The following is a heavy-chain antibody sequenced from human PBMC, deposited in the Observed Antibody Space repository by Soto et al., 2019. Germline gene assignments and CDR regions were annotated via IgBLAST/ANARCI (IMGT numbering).Heavy chain of an antibody. CDR3: VRGGTTGGLDV. CDR1: GFTFRSYV. CDR2: TSYDGSDK. V-gene: IGHV3-30*19. Sequence: QVQLVESGGGVVQPGTSLRVSCVGSGFTFRSYVIHWVRQAPGKGLEWVALTSYDGSDKYYGDSVRGRFTISRENSRNTVDLHMDSLSLEDTARYYCVRGGTTGGLDVWGQGTLVSVSS. J-gene: IGHJ1*01. D-gene: IGHD3-16*01.